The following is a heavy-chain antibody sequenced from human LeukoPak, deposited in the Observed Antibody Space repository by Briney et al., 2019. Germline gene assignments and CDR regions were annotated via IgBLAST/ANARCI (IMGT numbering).Heavy chain of an antibody. D-gene: IGHD6-25*01. J-gene: IGHJ4*02. CDR2: INHSGST. CDR3: ARLLAAPQTDYFDY. CDR1: GGSFSGYY. V-gene: IGHV4-34*01. Sequence: SETLSLTCGVYGGSFSGYYWSWIRQPPGKGLEWIGEINHSGSTNYNPSLKSRVTISVDTTKNQFSLKLTSVTAADTALFYCARLLAAPQTDYFDYWGQGVLVTAFS.